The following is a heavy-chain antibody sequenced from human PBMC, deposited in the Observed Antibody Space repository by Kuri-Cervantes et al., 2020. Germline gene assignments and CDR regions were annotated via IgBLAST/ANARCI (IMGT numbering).Heavy chain of an antibody. CDR2: IYYSGST. CDR3: ARSFDWILKGESGFDY. V-gene: IGHV4-39*01. J-gene: IGHJ4*02. Sequence: GSLRLSCTVSGGSISSGGYYWGWIRQPPGKGLEWIGSIYYSGSTYYNPSLKSRVTISVDTSKNQFSLKLSSVTAADTAVYYCARSFDWILKGESGFDYWGQGTLVTVSS. CDR1: GGSISSGGYY. D-gene: IGHD3-9*01.